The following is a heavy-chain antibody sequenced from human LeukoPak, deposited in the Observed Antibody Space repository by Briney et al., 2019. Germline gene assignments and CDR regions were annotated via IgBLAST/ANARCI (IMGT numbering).Heavy chain of an antibody. D-gene: IGHD3-16*02. J-gene: IGHJ4*02. CDR3: ARGPPHYDYVWGSYLDY. V-gene: IGHV1-69*05. CDR2: IIPIFGTA. Sequence: GASVKVSCKASGGTFSSYAISRVRQAPGQGLEWMGGIIPIFGTANYAQKFQGRVTITTDESTSTAYMELSSLRSEDTAVYYCARGPPHYDYVWGSYLDYWGQGTLVTVSS. CDR1: GGTFSSYA.